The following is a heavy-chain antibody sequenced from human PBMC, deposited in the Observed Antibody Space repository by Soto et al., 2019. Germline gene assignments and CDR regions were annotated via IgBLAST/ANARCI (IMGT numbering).Heavy chain of an antibody. Sequence: SETLSLTCTVSGGSISSYYWSWIRQPPGKGLEWIGYIYYSGSTNYNPSLKSRVTISVDTSKNQFSLKLSSVTAADTAVYYCARRRESSLEGPAGAPNYYYYYMDVWGKGTTVTVSS. J-gene: IGHJ6*03. V-gene: IGHV4-59*08. CDR2: IYYSGST. CDR3: ARRRESSLEGPAGAPNYYYYYMDV. CDR1: GGSISSYY. D-gene: IGHD2-8*02.